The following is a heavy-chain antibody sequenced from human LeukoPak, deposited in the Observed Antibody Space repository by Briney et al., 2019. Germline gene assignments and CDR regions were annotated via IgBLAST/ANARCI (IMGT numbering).Heavy chain of an antibody. V-gene: IGHV3-23*01. Sequence: GGSLRLSCAASGFTFSSYSMNWVRQAPGKGLEWVSAISGSGGSTYYADSVKGRFTISRDNSKNTLYLQMNSLRAEDTAVYYCAKFLYDSSPTPLDYWGQGTLVTVSS. CDR3: AKFLYDSSPTPLDY. D-gene: IGHD3-22*01. CDR1: GFTFSSYS. J-gene: IGHJ4*02. CDR2: ISGSGGST.